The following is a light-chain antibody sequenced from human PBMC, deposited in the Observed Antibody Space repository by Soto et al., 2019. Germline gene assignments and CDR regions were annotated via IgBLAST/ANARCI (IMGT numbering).Light chain of an antibody. Sequence: EIVLTQSPGTLSLSPGERATHSCRASQRVSSSYLAWYQQKPGQAPRLLIYGAFSRATAIPDRFSGTGCGPDFTLIISSLEPEDVAVYYCQQYGSSAPLAFRGGTKVEIK. CDR3: QQYGSSAPLA. J-gene: IGKJ4*01. CDR1: QRVSSSY. CDR2: GAF. V-gene: IGKV3-20*01.